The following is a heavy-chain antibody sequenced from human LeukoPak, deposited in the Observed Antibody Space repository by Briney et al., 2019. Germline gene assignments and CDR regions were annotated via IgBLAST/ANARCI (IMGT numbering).Heavy chain of an antibody. CDR2: ISGSGGST. J-gene: IGHJ6*02. Sequence: PGGSLRLSCAASGFTFSSYGMSWVRQAPGKGLEWVSGISGSGGSTYYADSVKGRFTISRDNSKNTPYLQMNSLRAEDTAVYYCAKAVSCSSTSCYRSYGMDVWGQGTTVTVSS. CDR1: GFTFSSYG. D-gene: IGHD2-2*02. CDR3: AKAVSCSSTSCYRSYGMDV. V-gene: IGHV3-23*01.